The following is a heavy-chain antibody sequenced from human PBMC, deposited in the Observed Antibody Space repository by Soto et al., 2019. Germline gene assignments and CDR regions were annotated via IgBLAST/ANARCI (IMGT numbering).Heavy chain of an antibody. Sequence: QVQLGESGGGVVQPGRSLRLSCAASGFTFSTHAMHWVRQAPCKGLECVAIVSFHGSNKYYADVVMGRFTSSRDNSKNNLYLHMSGLTREDTVVYYRARDQPGITSTGGGRIDHWGQGTLVTGCS. CDR1: GFTFSTHA. D-gene: IGHD1-20*01. CDR3: ARDQPGITSTGGGRIDH. J-gene: IGHJ4*02. V-gene: IGHV3-30-3*01. CDR2: VSFHGSNK.